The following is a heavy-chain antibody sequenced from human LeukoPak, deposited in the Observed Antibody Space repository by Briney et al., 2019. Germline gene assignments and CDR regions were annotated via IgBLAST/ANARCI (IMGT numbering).Heavy chain of an antibody. Sequence: GGSLRLSCAASGFTFSSYWMHWVRQAPGKGLVWVSRINSDGSSTSYADSVKGRFTISRDNAKNTLYLQMNSLRAEDTAVYYCARVGRDTYNWNQYYYYSYMDVWGKGTTVTISS. CDR2: INSDGSST. CDR1: GFTFSSYW. CDR3: ARVGRDTYNWNQYYYYSYMDV. D-gene: IGHD1-1*01. V-gene: IGHV3-74*01. J-gene: IGHJ6*03.